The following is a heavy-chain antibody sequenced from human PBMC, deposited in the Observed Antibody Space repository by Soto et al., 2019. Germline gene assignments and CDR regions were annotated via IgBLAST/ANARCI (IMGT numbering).Heavy chain of an antibody. CDR3: ARVRYDFWSGYGYYYYGMDV. CDR1: GGSFSGYY. Sequence: QVQLQQWGAGLLKPSETLSLTCAVYGGSFSGYYWSWIRQPPGKGLEWIGEINHSGSTNYNPSLKSCVTMSVETSKNQFSLKLSSVTAADTAVYYCARVRYDFWSGYGYYYYGMDVWGQGTTVTVSS. D-gene: IGHD3-3*01. J-gene: IGHJ6*02. CDR2: INHSGST. V-gene: IGHV4-34*01.